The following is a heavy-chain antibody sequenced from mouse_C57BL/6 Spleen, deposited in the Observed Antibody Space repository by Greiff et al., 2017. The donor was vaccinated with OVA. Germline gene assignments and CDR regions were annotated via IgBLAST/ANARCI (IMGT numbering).Heavy chain of an antibody. J-gene: IGHJ2*01. CDR3: ARQKLLLRGGYFDY. Sequence: EVKLVESGGGLVKPGGSLKLSCAASGFTFSSYTMSWVRQTPEKRLEWVATISGGGGNTYYPDSVKGRFTISRDNAKNTLYLQMSSLRSEDTALYYCARQKLLLRGGYFDYWGQGTTLTVSS. V-gene: IGHV5-9*01. D-gene: IGHD1-1*01. CDR2: ISGGGGNT. CDR1: GFTFSSYT.